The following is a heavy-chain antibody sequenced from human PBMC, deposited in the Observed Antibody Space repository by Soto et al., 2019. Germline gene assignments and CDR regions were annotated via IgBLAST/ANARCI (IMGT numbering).Heavy chain of an antibody. D-gene: IGHD2-8*02. CDR3: ARDKITGLFDY. Sequence: QVQLQQWGAGLLKPSETLSLTCAVYGGSFSGYYWTWIRQPPGTGLEWIGEINHSGSTNYNPSLKTRVTISVDTSNNQFSLKLTSVTDADTDVYYCARDKITGLFDYWGQGTLVTVSS. CDR1: GGSFSGYY. J-gene: IGHJ4*02. CDR2: INHSGST. V-gene: IGHV4-34*01.